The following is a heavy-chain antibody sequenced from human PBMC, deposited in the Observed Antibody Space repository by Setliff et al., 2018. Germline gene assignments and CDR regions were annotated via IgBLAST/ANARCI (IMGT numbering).Heavy chain of an antibody. D-gene: IGHD3-16*01. CDR1: GYAFTDNY. CDR3: ARSDHLVVDGFDV. V-gene: IGHV1-2*04. Sequence: GASVKVSCQTSGYAFTDNYLHWVRQAPGQGLEWMGWINPKTGGTNLAQKFQGWFSMTRDTSITTAYMELSRLTSDDMAVYFCARSDHLVVDGFDVWGQGTMVTVS. CDR2: INPKTGGT. J-gene: IGHJ3*01.